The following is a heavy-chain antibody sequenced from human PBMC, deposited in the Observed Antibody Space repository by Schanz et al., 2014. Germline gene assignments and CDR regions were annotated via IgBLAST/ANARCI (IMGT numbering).Heavy chain of an antibody. CDR2: VSRSTPDI. V-gene: IGHV3-23*04. J-gene: IGHJ3*02. D-gene: IGHD3-10*01. CDR1: GFTLSNYA. CDR3: AKGRFGELSAFDI. Sequence: EVQLVESGGGLVQPGGSLRLSCAAPGFTLSNYAMHWVRQTPGKGLEWVSYVSRSTPDIYYADSVKGRFTISRDNSKNTLYLQMNSLRAEDTAVYYCAKGRFGELSAFDIWGQGTMVTVSS.